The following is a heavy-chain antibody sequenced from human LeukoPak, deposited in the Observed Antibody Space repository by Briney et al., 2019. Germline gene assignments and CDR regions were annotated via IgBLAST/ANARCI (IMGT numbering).Heavy chain of an antibody. CDR2: IFPIFATA. CDR1: GGTFSSYA. J-gene: IGHJ4*02. V-gene: IGHV1-69*15. D-gene: IGHD1-26*01. CDR3: ARESGSYEAYFDY. Sequence: SVKVSCKTSGGTFSSYAISWVRQAPGQGLEWMGRIFPIFATANYAQKFQGRVTITADESTSTAYMELSSLRSEDTAVYYCARESGSYEAYFDYWGQGTLVTVSS.